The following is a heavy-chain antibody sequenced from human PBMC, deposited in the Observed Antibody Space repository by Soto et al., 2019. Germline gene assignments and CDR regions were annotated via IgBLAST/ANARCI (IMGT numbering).Heavy chain of an antibody. V-gene: IGHV3-23*01. CDR3: AKGGEGYDYYYYYYMDV. CDR2: ISGSGGST. CDR1: GFTFSSYA. Sequence: GGSLRLSCAASGFTFSSYAMSWGRQAPGEGLEWVSAISGSGGSTYYADSVKGRFTISRDNSKSSLYLQMNSLRAEDTAVYYCAKGGEGYDYYYYYYMDVWGKGTTVTVSS. D-gene: IGHD3-16*01. J-gene: IGHJ6*03.